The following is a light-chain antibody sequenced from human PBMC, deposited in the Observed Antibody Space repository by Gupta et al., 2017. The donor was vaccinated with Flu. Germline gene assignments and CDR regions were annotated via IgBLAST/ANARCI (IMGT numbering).Light chain of an antibody. J-gene: IGKJ4*01. V-gene: IGKV1-9*01. CDR1: QGITSY. CDR2: DIS. Sequence: PSFLSASVGDRVIITCRASQGITSYLAWYQQRPVKAPNLLIYDISTLQAGVPSRFSGSGSGTEFTLTIISLQPEDFATYYCQQFHTYPLTFGGGTKVEIK. CDR3: QQFHTYPLT.